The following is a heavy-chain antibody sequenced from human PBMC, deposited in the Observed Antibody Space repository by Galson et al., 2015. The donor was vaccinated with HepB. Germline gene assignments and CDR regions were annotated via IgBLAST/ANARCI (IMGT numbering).Heavy chain of an antibody. CDR3: ARARHYSSSSYNWFDP. D-gene: IGHD6-13*01. CDR2: INAGNGNT. CDR1: GYTFTSYA. V-gene: IGHV1-3*01. Sequence: SVKVSCKASGYTFTSYAMHWVRQAPGQRLEWMGWINAGNGNTKYSQKFQGRVTITRDTSASTAYMELSSLRSEDTAVYYCARARHYSSSSYNWFDPWGQGTLVTVSS. J-gene: IGHJ5*02.